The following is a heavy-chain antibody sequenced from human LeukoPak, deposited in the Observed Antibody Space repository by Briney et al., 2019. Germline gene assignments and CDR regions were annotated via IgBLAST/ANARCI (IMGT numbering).Heavy chain of an antibody. CDR3: ARELPSSTSD. V-gene: IGHV3-30-3*01. D-gene: IGHD2-2*01. J-gene: IGHJ4*02. CDR2: ISYDGSNK. Sequence: GGSLRLSCAASGFTFSSYAMHWVRQAPGKGREWVAVISYDGSNKYYADSVKGRFTISRDNSKNTLYLQMNSLSAEDTAVYYCARELPSSTSDWGQGPLVTVSS. CDR1: GFTFSSYA.